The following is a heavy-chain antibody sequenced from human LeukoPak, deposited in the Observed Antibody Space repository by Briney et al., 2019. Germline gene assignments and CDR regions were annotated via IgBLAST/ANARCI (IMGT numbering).Heavy chain of an antibody. Sequence: GGSLRLSCAASGFTFTSYSMNWVRQAPGKGLEWVSTISGGGGSTYYADSVKGRFTISRDNSKNTLYLQMNSLRAEDTAVYYCAKGDITIFSPFDYWGQGTLVTVSS. J-gene: IGHJ4*02. D-gene: IGHD3-9*01. CDR1: GFTFTSYS. V-gene: IGHV3-23*01. CDR3: AKGDITIFSPFDY. CDR2: ISGGGGST.